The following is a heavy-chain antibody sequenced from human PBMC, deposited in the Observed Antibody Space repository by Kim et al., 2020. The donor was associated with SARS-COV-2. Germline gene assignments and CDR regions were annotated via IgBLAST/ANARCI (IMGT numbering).Heavy chain of an antibody. D-gene: IGHD4-17*01. CDR1: GFTFSSYG. Sequence: WGSLRLSCAASGFTFSSYGMHWVRQAPGKGLEWLAVILYDGSNKYYADSVKGRFTISIDNSKNTLYLQMNSLRAEYTAVYYCARYYGDYARRGGIDVWG. CDR3: ARYYGDYARRGGIDV. V-gene: IGHV3-33*01. CDR2: ILYDGSNK. J-gene: IGHJ6*02.